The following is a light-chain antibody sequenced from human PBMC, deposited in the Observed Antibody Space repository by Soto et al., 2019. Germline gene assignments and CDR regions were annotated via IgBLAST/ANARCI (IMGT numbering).Light chain of an antibody. CDR3: QQYNDWPLT. Sequence: EIVMTQSPATLSVSPGERATLSCRASQSINNNLAWYQQNRGQGPRLLIYGASSSATGTPARFSGSGSGTGFTLTISSLQSEDFAIYYLQQYNDWPLTFGGGTKVEIK. V-gene: IGKV3-15*01. J-gene: IGKJ4*01. CDR1: QSINNN. CDR2: GAS.